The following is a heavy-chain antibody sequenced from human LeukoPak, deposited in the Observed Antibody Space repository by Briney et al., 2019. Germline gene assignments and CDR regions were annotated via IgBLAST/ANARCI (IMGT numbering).Heavy chain of an antibody. CDR3: AREDCSSTSCYWFDP. Sequence: GASVKVSCKASGYTFTSYGISWVRQAPGQGLEWMGWISAYNGNTNYAQKPQGRVTMTTDTSTSTAYMELRSLRSDDTAVYYCAREDCSSTSCYWFDPWGQGTLVTVSS. D-gene: IGHD2-2*01. V-gene: IGHV1-18*01. CDR1: GYTFTSYG. J-gene: IGHJ5*02. CDR2: ISAYNGNT.